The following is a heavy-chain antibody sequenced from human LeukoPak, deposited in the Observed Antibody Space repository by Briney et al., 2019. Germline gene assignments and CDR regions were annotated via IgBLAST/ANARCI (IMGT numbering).Heavy chain of an antibody. V-gene: IGHV3-30-3*01. CDR2: ISYDGSNK. CDR3: ARVSAAMDWFDP. D-gene: IGHD5-18*01. J-gene: IGHJ5*02. Sequence: PGGSLRLSCAASGFTFSSYAMHWVRQAPGKGLEWVAVISYDGSNKYYADSVKGRFTISRDNSKNTLYLQMNSLRAEDTAVYYCARVSAAMDWFDPWGQGTLVTVSS. CDR1: GFTFSSYA.